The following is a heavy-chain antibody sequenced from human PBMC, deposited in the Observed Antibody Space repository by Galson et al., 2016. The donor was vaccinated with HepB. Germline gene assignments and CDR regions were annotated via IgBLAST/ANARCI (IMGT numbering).Heavy chain of an antibody. J-gene: IGHJ4*02. D-gene: IGHD1-26*01. Sequence: SLRLSCAASGFTLSSYWMHWVRQSPGMGLVWVSRIGSDGLTTTYADSVKGRFTISRDNGRNTLYLQMNSLRAEDTGVYYCARDQTRRGPTTFDNWGQGTLVTVSS. CDR2: IGSDGLTT. CDR1: GFTLSSYW. CDR3: ARDQTRRGPTTFDN. V-gene: IGHV3-74*03.